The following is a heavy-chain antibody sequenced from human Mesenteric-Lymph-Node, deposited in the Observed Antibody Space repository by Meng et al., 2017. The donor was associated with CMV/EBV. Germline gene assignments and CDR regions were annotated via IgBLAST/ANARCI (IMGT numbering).Heavy chain of an antibody. J-gene: IGHJ4*02. D-gene: IGHD1-26*01. CDR2: FSGAAGST. Sequence: GESLKISCAAFGFTFSDSAMAWVRQAPGKGLEWVSSFSGAAGSTYYADSVKGRVTISRDNSKNTLYLQLNSLRAGDTAVYYCAKEQGTTRGWGFDYWGQGTLVTVSS. CDR1: GFTFSDSA. CDR3: AKEQGTTRGWGFDY. V-gene: IGHV3-23*01.